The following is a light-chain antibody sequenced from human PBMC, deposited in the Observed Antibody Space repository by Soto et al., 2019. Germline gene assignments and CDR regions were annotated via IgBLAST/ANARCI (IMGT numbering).Light chain of an antibody. CDR1: QSFSSSQ. Sequence: EILMTQSPAILSVSPGEVSTLSCRAGQSFSSSQLAWYQQKRGQAPRLLVYGAPSRATGIPDRFSGSGSGTDFTLTISRLEPEDFAVYYCQQYGSSPTFGQGTKVDIK. J-gene: IGKJ1*01. CDR2: GAP. CDR3: QQYGSSPT. V-gene: IGKV3-20*01.